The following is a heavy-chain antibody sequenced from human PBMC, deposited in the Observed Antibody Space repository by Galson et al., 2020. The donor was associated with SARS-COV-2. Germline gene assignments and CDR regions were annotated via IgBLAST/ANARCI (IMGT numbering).Heavy chain of an antibody. CDR2: IKQDGSEK. J-gene: IGHJ6*02. CDR3: AREALTIFGVDYYYYGMDV. D-gene: IGHD3-3*01. Sequence: GESLKISCAASGFTFSSYWMSWVRQAPGKGLEWVANIKQDGSEKYYVDSVKGRFTISRDNAKNSLYLQMNSLRAEDTAVYYCAREALTIFGVDYYYYGMDVWGQGTTVTVSS. CDR1: GFTFSSYW. V-gene: IGHV3-7*01.